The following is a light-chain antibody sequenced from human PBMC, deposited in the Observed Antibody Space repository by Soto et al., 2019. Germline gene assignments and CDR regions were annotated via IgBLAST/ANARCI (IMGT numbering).Light chain of an antibody. CDR3: TSYTGSSTPYV. Sequence: QSALTQPASVSGSPGQSITISCTGTSSDVGGYNYVSWYQQHPGKAPKLMISEVSNRPSGVSNRFSGSKSGNTASLTISGLQAEDEGDYYCTSYTGSSTPYVFGTGTKLTVL. CDR2: EVS. J-gene: IGLJ1*01. V-gene: IGLV2-14*01. CDR1: SSDVGGYNY.